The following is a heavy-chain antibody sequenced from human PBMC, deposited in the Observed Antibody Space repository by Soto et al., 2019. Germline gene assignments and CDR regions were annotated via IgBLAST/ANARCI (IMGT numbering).Heavy chain of an antibody. CDR1: GGSISSYY. Sequence: PSETLSLTCTVSGGSISSYYWSWIRQPPGKGLEWIGYIYYSGSTNYNPSLKSRVTISVDTSKNQFSLKLSSVTAADTAVYYCARVGFFSSTSCYRAEPFDIWGQGPRVTVSS. D-gene: IGHD2-2*01. CDR3: ARVGFFSSTSCYRAEPFDI. CDR2: IYYSGST. J-gene: IGHJ3*02. V-gene: IGHV4-59*01.